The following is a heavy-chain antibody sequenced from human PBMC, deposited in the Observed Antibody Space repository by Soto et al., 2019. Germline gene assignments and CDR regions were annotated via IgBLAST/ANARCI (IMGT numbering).Heavy chain of an antibody. CDR3: AREPLD. CDR2: IYYSGIT. Sequence: QVQLQESGPGLVKPSQTLSLTCTVSGGSISSGGYYCTWIRQHPGKGLEWIVYIYYSGITYYNRSRKSRVTISVGTYKNQFSLKLSSVTAADTAVYYCAREPLDWGQGTLVTVSS. V-gene: IGHV4-31*03. CDR1: GGSISSGGYY. J-gene: IGHJ4*02.